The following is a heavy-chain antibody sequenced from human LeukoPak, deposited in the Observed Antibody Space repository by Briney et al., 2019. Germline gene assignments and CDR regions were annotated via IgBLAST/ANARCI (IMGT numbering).Heavy chain of an antibody. CDR2: IRSSSSTI. Sequence: GGSLRLSCAASGFAFSSYSMNWVRQAPGKGLEWVSYIRSSSSTIYYADSVKGRFTISRDNAKNSLYLQMNSLRAEDTAVYYCARDGSGRVPEMSAPDYWGQGTLVTVSS. CDR1: GFAFSSYS. CDR3: ARDGSGRVPEMSAPDY. V-gene: IGHV3-48*01. D-gene: IGHD3-10*01. J-gene: IGHJ4*02.